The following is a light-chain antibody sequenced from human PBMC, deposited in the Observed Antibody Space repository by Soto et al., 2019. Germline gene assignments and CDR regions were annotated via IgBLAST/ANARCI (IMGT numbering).Light chain of an antibody. V-gene: IGKV3-20*01. CDR2: GAS. CDR1: QSVRNNN. Sequence: EIVLTQSPGTLSLSPGERATLSCRASQSVRNNNLAWYQQKPGQAPRFVIYGASSRATGIPDRFSGSGSGTDCALSISRLETEEFAVYYCQQYGSSPLTFGGGTKVEI. J-gene: IGKJ4*02. CDR3: QQYGSSPLT.